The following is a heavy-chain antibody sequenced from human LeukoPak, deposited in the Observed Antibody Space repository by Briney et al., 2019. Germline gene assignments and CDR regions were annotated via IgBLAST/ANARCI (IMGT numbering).Heavy chain of an antibody. Sequence: GGSLRLSCVASGFTFSSYAMHWVRQAPGKGLEWVAVIPYDGRNKYYADSVKGRFTISRDNSKNTLYLQMNSLRAEDTAEYYCAKDSNGWYQRGSNYFDYWGQGTLVTVSS. CDR1: GFTFSSYA. D-gene: IGHD6-19*01. J-gene: IGHJ4*02. CDR2: IPYDGRNK. V-gene: IGHV3-30*04. CDR3: AKDSNGWYQRGSNYFDY.